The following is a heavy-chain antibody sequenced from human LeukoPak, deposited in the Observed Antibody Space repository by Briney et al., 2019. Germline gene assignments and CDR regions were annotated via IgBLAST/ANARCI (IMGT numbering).Heavy chain of an antibody. CDR2: ISSSNNYI. Sequence: GGSLRLSCAASGFTFSSYSMNWVRQAPGKGLEWVASISSSNNYIYYADSVKGRFTISRDNTKNSLYLQMNSLRAEDTAVYYCARVPYCSSASCYSSRSFYFYYMDVWGKGTTVTVSS. V-gene: IGHV3-21*01. CDR3: ARVPYCSSASCYSSRSFYFYYMDV. CDR1: GFTFSSYS. D-gene: IGHD2-2*01. J-gene: IGHJ6*03.